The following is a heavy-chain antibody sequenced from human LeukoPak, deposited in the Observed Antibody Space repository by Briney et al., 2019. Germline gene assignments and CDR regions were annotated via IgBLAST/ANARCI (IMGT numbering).Heavy chain of an antibody. CDR2: IRQDGNEK. J-gene: IGHJ2*01. CDR3: ARGPRYFDL. Sequence: GGSLRLSCAASGFTSSDYYMSWIRQAPGKGLEWVANIRQDGNEKYYVDSVKGRFTISRDNAENSLYLQMNSLRGEDTAVYYCARGPRYFDLWGRGTLVTVSS. CDR1: GFTSSDYY. V-gene: IGHV3-7*04.